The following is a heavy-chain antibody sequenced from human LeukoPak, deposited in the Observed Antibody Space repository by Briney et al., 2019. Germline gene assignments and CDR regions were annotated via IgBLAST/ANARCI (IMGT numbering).Heavy chain of an antibody. Sequence: SETLSLTCAVSGGSIEDNHWAWIRLPAGKGLEWIGRLHVSGNTNFNPSLKSRVTISVDTSKNQFSLKMTSMTAADTAVYFCARNPLRSSFDSWGQGILVTVAP. J-gene: IGHJ4*02. CDR2: LHVSGNT. D-gene: IGHD1-26*01. V-gene: IGHV4-4*07. CDR3: ARNPLRSSFDS. CDR1: GGSIEDNH.